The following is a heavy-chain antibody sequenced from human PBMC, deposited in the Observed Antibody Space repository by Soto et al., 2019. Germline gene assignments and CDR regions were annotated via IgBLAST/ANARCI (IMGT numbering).Heavy chain of an antibody. CDR2: INYDGYS. V-gene: IGHV4-59*08. Sequence: QVQLQESGPGLVKPSETLSLTCTVSGGSITNYYCSWFRQPPGKGLEWIGYINYDGYSAYNLSLKRRVTLSMDASKTQFSLMRESVTATDTAVYYCAGHGFGPRHGLVDVWGPGSTVIVSS. CDR1: GGSITNYY. CDR3: AGHGFGPRHGLVDV. J-gene: IGHJ6*02. D-gene: IGHD3-10*01.